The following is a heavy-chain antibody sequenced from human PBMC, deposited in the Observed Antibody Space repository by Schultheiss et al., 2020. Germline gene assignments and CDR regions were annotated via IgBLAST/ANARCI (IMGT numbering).Heavy chain of an antibody. CDR3: ARAVAALDYGMDV. D-gene: IGHD2-15*01. J-gene: IGHJ6*02. V-gene: IGHV3-66*01. CDR2: IYSGGST. Sequence: GGSLRLSCAASGFTVSSNYMSWVRQAPGKGLEWVSVIYSGGSTYYADSVKGRFTISRDNSKNTLYLQMNSLRVEDTAVYYCARAVAALDYGMDVWGQGTTVTVSS. CDR1: GFTVSSNY.